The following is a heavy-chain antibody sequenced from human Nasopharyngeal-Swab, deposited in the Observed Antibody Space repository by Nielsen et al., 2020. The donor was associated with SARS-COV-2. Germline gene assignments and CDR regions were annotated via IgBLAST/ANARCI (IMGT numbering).Heavy chain of an antibody. CDR1: DDSITSKSYY. D-gene: IGHD6-19*01. V-gene: IGHV4-39*07. J-gene: IGHJ4*02. CDR3: VASQRLADMAVAGHFDY. CDR2: IYYTGAT. Sequence: SETLSLTCTVPDDSITSKSYYWGWIRQPPGKGLEWIGSIYYTGATYYNPSLESRVTISVDTSKSQVSLKLASVTAADTAVYYCVASQRLADMAVAGHFDYWGQGTLVTVSS.